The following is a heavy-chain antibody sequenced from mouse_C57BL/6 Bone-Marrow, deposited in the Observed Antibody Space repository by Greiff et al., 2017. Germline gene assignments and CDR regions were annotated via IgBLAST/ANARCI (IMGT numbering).Heavy chain of an antibody. CDR1: GFSLTSYG. Sequence: VQLKESGPGLVAPSQSLSITCTVSGFSLTSYGVDWVRQPPGTGLVWLGVIWGGGSTNYNSALMSRLSISKDNSKSQVFLKMNSVQTDDTAMYYCAKNGVVVPMDYWGQGTSGTVSS. V-gene: IGHV2-9*01. J-gene: IGHJ4*01. CDR2: IWGGGST. D-gene: IGHD1-1*01. CDR3: AKNGVVVPMDY.